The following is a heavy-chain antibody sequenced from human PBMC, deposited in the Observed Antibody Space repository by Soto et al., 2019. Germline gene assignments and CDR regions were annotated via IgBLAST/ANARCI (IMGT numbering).Heavy chain of an antibody. D-gene: IGHD3-3*01. CDR1: GFTFSSYG. CDR3: ARPANPDFWSGYYFDY. CDR2: IWYDGSNK. Sequence: QVQLVESGGGVVQPGRSLRLSCAASGFTFSSYGMHWVRQAPGKGLEWVAVIWYDGSNKYYADSVKGRFTISRDNSKNTLYLQMNSLRAEDTAVYYCARPANPDFWSGYYFDYWGQGTLVTVSS. V-gene: IGHV3-33*01. J-gene: IGHJ4*02.